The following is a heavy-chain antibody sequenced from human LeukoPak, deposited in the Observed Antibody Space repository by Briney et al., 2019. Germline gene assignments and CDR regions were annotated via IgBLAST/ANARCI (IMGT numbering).Heavy chain of an antibody. D-gene: IGHD5-18*01. CDR1: GFTFNSYW. J-gene: IGHJ4*02. CDR3: ARHLSGVTGYTYGRGIDY. CDR2: IRKDGSEK. Sequence: GGSLRLSCAASGFTFNSYWMSWVRQAPGKGLEWVANIRKDGSEKYYVDSVKGRFTISRDNAKNSLYLQMNSLRAEDTALYYCARHLSGVTGYTYGRGIDYWGQGTLVTVSS. V-gene: IGHV3-7*01.